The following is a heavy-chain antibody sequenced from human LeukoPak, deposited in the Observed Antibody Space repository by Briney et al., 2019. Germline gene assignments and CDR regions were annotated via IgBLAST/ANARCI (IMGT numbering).Heavy chain of an antibody. D-gene: IGHD3-10*01. CDR2: INAGNGNT. J-gene: IGHJ6*02. V-gene: IGHV1-3*01. CDR3: ARSSGYGSGSYYKYYYYGMDV. CDR1: GYTFTSYA. Sequence: ASVKVSCKASGYTFTSYATHWVRQAPGQRLEWMGWINAGNGNTKYSQKFQGRVTITRDTSASTAYMELSSLRSEDTAVYYCARSSGYGSGSYYKYYYYGMDVWGQGTTVTVSS.